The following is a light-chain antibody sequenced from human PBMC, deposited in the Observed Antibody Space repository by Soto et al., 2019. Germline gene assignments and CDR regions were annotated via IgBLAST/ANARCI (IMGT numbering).Light chain of an antibody. V-gene: IGLV2-14*01. CDR1: SSDVGGYNY. CDR3: FSYTSGTAYV. J-gene: IGLJ1*01. CDR2: EVS. Sequence: QSALTQPASVSGSPGQSITISCTGSSSDVGGYNYVSWYQLHPGKAPKLMIYEVSNRPSGISNRFSASKSGNTASLTISGLQAEDEADYYCFSYTSGTAYVFGNGTKVTVL.